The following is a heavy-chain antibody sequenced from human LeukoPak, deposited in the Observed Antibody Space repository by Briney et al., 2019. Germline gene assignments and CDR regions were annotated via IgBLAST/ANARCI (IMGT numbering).Heavy chain of an antibody. CDR1: GFTFSSYG. CDR2: ISYDGSNK. D-gene: IGHD5-12*01. V-gene: IGHV3-30*18. J-gene: IGHJ3*02. Sequence: GGSLRLSCAASGFTFSSYGMHWVRQAPGKGLEGVAVISYDGSNKYYADSVKGRFTISRDNSKNTLYLQMNSLRAEDTAVYYCAKDYAYSGYDGEGAFDIWGQGTMVTVSS. CDR3: AKDYAYSGYDGEGAFDI.